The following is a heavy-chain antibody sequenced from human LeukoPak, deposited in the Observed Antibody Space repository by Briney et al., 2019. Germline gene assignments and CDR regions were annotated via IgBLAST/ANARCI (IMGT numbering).Heavy chain of an antibody. CDR3: ARQSGLYDFWSGYLDY. Sequence: SETLSLTCTVSGGSISSSSYYWGWIRQPPGEGLEWIGSIYYSGSTYYNPSLKSRVTISVDTSKNQFSLKLSSVTAADAAVYYCARQSGLYDFWSGYLDYWGQGTLVTVSS. D-gene: IGHD3-3*01. CDR2: IYYSGST. J-gene: IGHJ4*02. CDR1: GGSISSSSYY. V-gene: IGHV4-39*01.